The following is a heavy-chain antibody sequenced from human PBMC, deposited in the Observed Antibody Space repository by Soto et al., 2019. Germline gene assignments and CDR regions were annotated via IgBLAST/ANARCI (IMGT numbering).Heavy chain of an antibody. Sequence: QVQLQESGPGLVKPSETLSLTCTVSGGSISSYYWSWIRQPPGKGLEWIGYIYYSGSTNYNLSLKSRVTISVYTSKNQFSLKLSSVTAADTAVYYCERFNWYFDRWGRGTLVTVSS. J-gene: IGHJ2*01. V-gene: IGHV4-59*08. CDR3: ERFNWYFDR. CDR1: GGSISSYY. CDR2: IYYSGST.